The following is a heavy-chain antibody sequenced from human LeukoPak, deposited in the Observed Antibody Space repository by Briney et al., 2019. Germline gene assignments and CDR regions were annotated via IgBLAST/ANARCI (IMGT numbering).Heavy chain of an antibody. CDR2: IYPGDSDT. D-gene: IGHD5-24*01. CDR1: GYSFTSYW. Sequence: GESLKISCKASGYSFTSYWIGWVRQMPGKGLGWMGIIYPGDSDTRYSPSFQGQVTISAGKSISTAYLQWSSLKASDTAMYYCARQGGSGDGLTFLGVWGQGTLVAVSS. V-gene: IGHV5-51*01. CDR3: ARQGGSGDGLTFLGV. J-gene: IGHJ4*02.